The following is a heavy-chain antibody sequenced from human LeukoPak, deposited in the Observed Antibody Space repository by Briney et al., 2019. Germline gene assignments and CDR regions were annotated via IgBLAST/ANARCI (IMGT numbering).Heavy chain of an antibody. D-gene: IGHD3-10*01. CDR1: GGSISGYY. V-gene: IGHV4-59*01. CDR3: ARDLYGSGSYYNGLFDP. CDR2: IYYSGST. Sequence: SETLSLTCTVSGGSISGYYWSWMRQPPGKGMKWIGYIYYSGSTNYNPSLKSRVTISVDTSKNQFSLKLSSVTAADTAVYYCARDLYGSGSYYNGLFDPWGQGTLVTVSS. J-gene: IGHJ5*02.